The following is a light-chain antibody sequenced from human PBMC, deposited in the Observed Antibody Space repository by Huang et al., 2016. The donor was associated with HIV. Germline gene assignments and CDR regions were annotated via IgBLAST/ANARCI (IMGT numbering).Light chain of an antibody. J-gene: IGKJ1*01. Sequence: EIVLTQSPGTLSLSPGERATLSCRASQSVSSNYLAWYQQRPGQAPRRLVYDAFSRATGIPDRFSGSGSGTDFTLTISRLEPDDFAVYYCQHYGSSRTFGQGTKVEIK. CDR1: QSVSSNY. CDR3: QHYGSSRT. CDR2: DAF. V-gene: IGKV3-20*01.